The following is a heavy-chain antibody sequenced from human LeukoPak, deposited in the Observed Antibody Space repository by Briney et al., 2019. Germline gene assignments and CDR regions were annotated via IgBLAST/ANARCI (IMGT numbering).Heavy chain of an antibody. J-gene: IGHJ4*02. CDR3: ARGFRSSSGSYDSRTYIFDH. V-gene: IGHV4-38-2*01. CDR2: VHHSGST. CDR1: GYSISSGYY. Sequence: SETLSLTCDVSGYSISSGYYWGWIRQPPEKGLEWIGSVHHSGSTYYNPSLKSRVTLSIDPSRNQLSLKLSSVTASDPAVYYCARGFRSSSGSYDSRTYIFDHWGQGTLVTVSS. D-gene: IGHD3-22*01.